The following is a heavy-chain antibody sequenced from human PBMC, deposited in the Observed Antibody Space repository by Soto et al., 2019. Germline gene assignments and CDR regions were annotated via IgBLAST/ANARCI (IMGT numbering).Heavy chain of an antibody. CDR3: ATRAADYDFWSGYYSYYYYMDV. D-gene: IGHD3-3*01. CDR2: IYYSGST. Sequence: QVQLQESGPGLVKPSETLSLTCTVSGGSISSYYWSWIRQPPGKGLEWIGYIYYSGSTNYNPSLKSRGTISVATSKNQFSLKLSSVTAADTAVYYCATRAADYDFWSGYYSYYYYMDVWGKGTTVTVSS. J-gene: IGHJ6*03. V-gene: IGHV4-59*08. CDR1: GGSISSYY.